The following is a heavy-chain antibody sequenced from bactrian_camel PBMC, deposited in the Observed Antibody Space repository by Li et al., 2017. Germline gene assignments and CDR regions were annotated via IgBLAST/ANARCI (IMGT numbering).Heavy chain of an antibody. CDR1: DSAHSTYC. J-gene: IGHJ4*01. Sequence: HVQLVESGGGSVQAGGSLKLSCVHSDSAHSTYCVAWFRQAPGKAREALASIYSGGGGRPYYADSVKDRFTISHDNANNTLYLQMNSMKPEDSAVYYCAADFDPLGGGRSCAQFKYNYWGQGTQVTVS. CDR3: AADFDPLGGGRSCAQFKYNY. CDR2: IYSGGGGRP. V-gene: IGHV3S1*01. D-gene: IGHD7*01.